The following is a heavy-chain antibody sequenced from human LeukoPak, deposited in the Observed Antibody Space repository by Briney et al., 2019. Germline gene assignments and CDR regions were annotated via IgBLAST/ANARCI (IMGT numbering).Heavy chain of an antibody. J-gene: IGHJ3*02. D-gene: IGHD1-26*01. CDR1: GYSISSGYY. CDR3: ARLRGGVAFDI. CDR2: LHYSGSI. Sequence: PSETLSLTCTVSGYSISSGYYWGWIRQPPGKGLEWVGSLHYSGSIYYNPSLKSRVTISLDTSKNQFSLKLSSVTAADTAVYYCARLRGGVAFDIWGQGTMVTVSS. V-gene: IGHV4-38-2*02.